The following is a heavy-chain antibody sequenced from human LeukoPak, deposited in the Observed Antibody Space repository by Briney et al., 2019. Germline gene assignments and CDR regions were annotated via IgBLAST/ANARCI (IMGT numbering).Heavy chain of an antibody. J-gene: IGHJ6*02. CDR2: IIPIFGTA. Sequence: ASVKVSCKASGGTFSSYAISWVRQAPGQGLEWMGGIIPIFGTANYAQKFQGRVTITADESTSTAYMELSSLRSEDTAVYYCARVPGQYYYYGMDVWGQGTTVTISS. CDR1: GGTFSSYA. CDR3: ARVPGQYYYYGMDV. V-gene: IGHV1-69*13. D-gene: IGHD1-1*01.